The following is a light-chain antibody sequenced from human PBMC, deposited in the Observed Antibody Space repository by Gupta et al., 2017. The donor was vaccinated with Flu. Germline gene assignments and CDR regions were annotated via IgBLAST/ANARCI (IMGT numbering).Light chain of an antibody. V-gene: IGKV1-5*03. J-gene: IGKJ1*01. CDR2: KAS. Sequence: DIQMTPSPSTLSASVGDRVTITCRASQSISSWLAWYQQKPGKAPKLLIYKASSLESGVPSRFSGSGSGTEFTLTISSLQPDDFATYYCQQYNSYSTTFGQGTKVEIK. CDR3: QQYNSYSTT. CDR1: QSISSW.